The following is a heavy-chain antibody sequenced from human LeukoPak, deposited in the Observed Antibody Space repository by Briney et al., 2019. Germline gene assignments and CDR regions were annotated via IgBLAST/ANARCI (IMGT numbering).Heavy chain of an antibody. CDR3: ARDIRYDGSGYYYEYY. Sequence: SVKVSCKASGCSFSSYAISWVRLAPGQGLEWIGRIIPILGIANYAQKFQGRVTITADKSTSTAYMELSSLRSEDTAVYYCARDIRYDGSGYYYEYYWGQGTLVTVSS. CDR1: GCSFSSYA. J-gene: IGHJ4*02. CDR2: IIPILGIA. D-gene: IGHD3-22*01. V-gene: IGHV1-69*04.